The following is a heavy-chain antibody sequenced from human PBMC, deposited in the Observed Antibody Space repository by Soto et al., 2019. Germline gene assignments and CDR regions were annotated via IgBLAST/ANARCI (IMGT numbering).Heavy chain of an antibody. CDR1: GFTFNDYA. Sequence: EVQLLESGGGLAQPGGSLRLSCAASGFTFNDYAMAWVRQAPGKGLEWVSSISGSGGHSSYADSVRGRFTISRDNVNSILSLDMSDLSAEDTAVYYCAKDCRRLAVAGSAFDSWGQGTLVTVSS. D-gene: IGHD6-19*01. V-gene: IGHV3-23*01. J-gene: IGHJ4*02. CDR3: AKDCRRLAVAGSAFDS. CDR2: ISGSGGHS.